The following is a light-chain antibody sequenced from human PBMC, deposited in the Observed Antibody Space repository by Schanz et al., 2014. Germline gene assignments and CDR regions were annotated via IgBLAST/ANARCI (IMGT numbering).Light chain of an antibody. CDR3: SSYAGSSTVV. V-gene: IGLV2-8*01. CDR2: EVS. CDR1: SSDVGGYNY. Sequence: QSALTQPPSASGSPGQSVTISCTGTSSDVGGYNYVSWYQQHPGKAPKLMIYEVSKRPSGVSNRFSGSKSGNTASLTISGLKAEDEADYYCSSYAGSSTVVFGGGTKLTVL. J-gene: IGLJ2*01.